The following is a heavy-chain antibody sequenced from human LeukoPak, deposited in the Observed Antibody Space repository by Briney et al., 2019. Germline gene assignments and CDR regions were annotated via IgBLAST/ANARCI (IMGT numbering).Heavy chain of an antibody. D-gene: IGHD2-2*01. J-gene: IGHJ4*02. CDR1: GYTFTGYY. CDR2: INPNSGGT. Sequence: GASVKVSCKASGYTFTGYYMHWVRQAPGQGLEWMGWINPNSGGTNYAQKFQGRVTMTRDTSISTAYMELSRLRSDDTAVYYCAKCSSTSCYVGNFDYWGQGTLVTVSS. V-gene: IGHV1-2*02. CDR3: AKCSSTSCYVGNFDY.